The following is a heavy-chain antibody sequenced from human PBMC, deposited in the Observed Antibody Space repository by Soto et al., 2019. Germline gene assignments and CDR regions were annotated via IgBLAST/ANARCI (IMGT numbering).Heavy chain of an antibody. CDR1: VHSFTTYG. J-gene: IGHJ4*02. Sequence: GEALKISCKASVHSFTTYGIGWVRQMSGKDLEWMWIIYPSDSDTRYSPPFQGQAKFSVDKSINTHYLQWSSLKASPSPMYYSARQRGDGRGYPHDSDYCGQGHMVTV. D-gene: IGHD3-22*01. CDR3: ARQRGDGRGYPHDSDY. CDR2: IYPSDSDT. V-gene: IGHV5-51*01.